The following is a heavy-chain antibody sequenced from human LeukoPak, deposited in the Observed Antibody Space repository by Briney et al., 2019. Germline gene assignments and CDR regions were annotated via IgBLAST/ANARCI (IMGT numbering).Heavy chain of an antibody. D-gene: IGHD3-9*01. Sequence: SETLSLTCTVSGGSISSGGYYWSWIRQRPGKGLEWIGYIYYSGSTYYNPSLKSRVTISVDTSKNQFSLKLSSVTAADTAVYYCAKDTRANILTGYFDYWGQGTLVTVSS. CDR3: AKDTRANILTGYFDY. CDR1: GGSISSGGYY. V-gene: IGHV4-31*03. CDR2: IYYSGST. J-gene: IGHJ4*02.